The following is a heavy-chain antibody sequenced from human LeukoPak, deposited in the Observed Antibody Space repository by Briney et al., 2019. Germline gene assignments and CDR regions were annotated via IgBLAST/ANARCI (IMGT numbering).Heavy chain of an antibody. J-gene: IGHJ4*02. CDR3: ARGDCSGGSCPTSWAACFDY. CDR1: GYTFTSYY. CDR2: INPSGGST. Sequence: ASVKVSCKAPGYTFTSYYMHWVRQAPGQGLEWMGIINPSGGSTSYAQKFQGRVTMTRDTSTSTVYMELSSLRSEDTAVYYCARGDCSGGSCPTSWAACFDYWGQGTLVTVSS. V-gene: IGHV1-46*01. D-gene: IGHD2-15*01.